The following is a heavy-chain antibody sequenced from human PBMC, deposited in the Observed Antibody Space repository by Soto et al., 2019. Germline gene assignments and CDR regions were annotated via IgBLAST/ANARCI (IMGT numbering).Heavy chain of an antibody. CDR2: IKSKTDGGTT. V-gene: IGHV3-15*01. CDR1: GFTFSNAW. CDR3: TTELQYGVTFGGVIVTPYYFDY. J-gene: IGHJ4*02. D-gene: IGHD3-16*02. Sequence: GGSLRLSCAASGFTFSNAWMSWVRQAPGKGLEWVGRIKSKTDGGTTDYAAPVKGRFTISRDDSKNTLYLQMNSLKTEDTAVYYCTTELQYGVTFGGVIVTPYYFDYWGQGTLVTVSS.